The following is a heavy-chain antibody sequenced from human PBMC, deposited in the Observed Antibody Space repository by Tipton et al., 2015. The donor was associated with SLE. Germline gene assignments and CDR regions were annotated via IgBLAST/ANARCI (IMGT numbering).Heavy chain of an antibody. Sequence: SLRLSCAASGFTFRTYAMAWVRQAPGKGLEWVSAISGSGVDPYYADSVKGRFTISRDNSKNTLYLQMNSLRAEDMAVYYCAKDLLAAAGIIDYYYGMDVWGQGTTVIVSS. CDR3: AKDLLAAAGIIDYYYGMDV. D-gene: IGHD6-13*01. CDR2: ISGSGVDP. V-gene: IGHV3-23*01. CDR1: GFTFRTYA. J-gene: IGHJ6*02.